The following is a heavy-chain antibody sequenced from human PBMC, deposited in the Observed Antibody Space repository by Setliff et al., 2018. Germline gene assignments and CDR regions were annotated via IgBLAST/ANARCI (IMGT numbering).Heavy chain of an antibody. J-gene: IGHJ4*02. Sequence: EGSLRLSCAASGFTFSRYWMSWVRQAPGKGQEWVAKIKQDGSEKYYVDSVKGRFTISRDNAKNSLYLKMNSLRAEDTAVYYCARDLKFFGVGPIHIDYWGQGTLVTVSS. CDR2: IKQDGSEK. V-gene: IGHV3-7*01. D-gene: IGHD3-3*01. CDR1: GFTFSRYW. CDR3: ARDLKFFGVGPIHIDY.